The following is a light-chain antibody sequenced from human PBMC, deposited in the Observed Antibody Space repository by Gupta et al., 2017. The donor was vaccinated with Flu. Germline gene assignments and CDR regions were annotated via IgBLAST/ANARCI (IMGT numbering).Light chain of an antibody. CDR3: QQTNSFPPCN. CDR1: QGISSW. Sequence: DIQMTQSPSSVSASVGDRVTITCRASQGISSWLAWYQQKPGKAPKHLIYAASSCQRGVASRFSGSGGGRDVTLTISSRQQEDFAANYCQQTNSFPPCNFGQGTKLEIK. J-gene: IGKJ2*02. V-gene: IGKV1-12*01. CDR2: AAS.